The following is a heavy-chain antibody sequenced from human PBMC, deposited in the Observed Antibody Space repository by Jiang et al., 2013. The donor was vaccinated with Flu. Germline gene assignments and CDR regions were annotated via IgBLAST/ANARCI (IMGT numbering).Heavy chain of an antibody. D-gene: IGHD3-10*01. CDR1: GFTFDKAW. J-gene: IGHJ5*02. CDR3: AFRSEAGGSYCADH. V-gene: IGHV3-15*05. Sequence: GGSLRLSCAASGFTFDKAWMNWVRQAPGKGLEWVGRIKSKTDGGTADFAAPVKGRFTISRDDSQNTVYLQMNGLRAEDTAMYYCAFRSEAGGSYCADHWGQGTLVTVSS. CDR2: IKSKTDGGTA.